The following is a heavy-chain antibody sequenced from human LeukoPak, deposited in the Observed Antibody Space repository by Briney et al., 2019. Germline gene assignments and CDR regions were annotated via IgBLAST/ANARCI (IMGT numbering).Heavy chain of an antibody. CDR2: INHSGST. D-gene: IGHD3-10*01. J-gene: IGHJ3*02. V-gene: IGHV4-34*01. CDR3: AREVTGRGGDI. CDR1: GGSFSGYY. Sequence: SETLSLTCAVYGGSFSGYYWSWIRQPPGKGLEWIGEINHSGSTNYNPSLKSRVTISVDTSKNQFSLKLSSVTAADTAVYYCAREVTGRGGDIWGQGTMVTVSS.